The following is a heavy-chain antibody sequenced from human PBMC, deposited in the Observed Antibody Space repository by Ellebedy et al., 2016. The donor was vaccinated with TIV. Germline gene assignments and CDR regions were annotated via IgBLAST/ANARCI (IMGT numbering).Heavy chain of an antibody. CDR3: ARAVIGRGYAFDI. J-gene: IGHJ3*02. Sequence: ASVKVSCXASGGTFSSYAINWVRQAPGQGLEWLGGIIPIFRTANYAQKFQGRVTITADESTSTAYVELSTAYMELSSLRSEDTAVYYCARAVIGRGYAFDIWGQGTMVTVSS. CDR2: IIPIFRTA. CDR1: GGTFSSYA. V-gene: IGHV1-69*13. D-gene: IGHD2/OR15-2a*01.